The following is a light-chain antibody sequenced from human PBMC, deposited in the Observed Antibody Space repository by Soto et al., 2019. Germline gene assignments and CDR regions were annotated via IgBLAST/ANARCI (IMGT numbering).Light chain of an antibody. CDR3: SSYAGSNNLV. CDR2: EVS. J-gene: IGLJ2*01. Sequence: QSALTQPPSASGSPVQSVTISCTGTSSDVGGYNYVSWYQQHPGKAPKLMIYEVSKRPSGVPDRFSGSKSGNTASLTVSGLQAADEADYYCSSYAGSNNLVFGGGTKLTVL. CDR1: SSDVGGYNY. V-gene: IGLV2-8*01.